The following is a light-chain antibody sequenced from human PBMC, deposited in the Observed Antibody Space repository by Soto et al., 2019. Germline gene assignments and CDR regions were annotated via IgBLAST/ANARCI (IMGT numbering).Light chain of an antibody. CDR1: SSNIGNNA. CDR2: YDD. Sequence: QSVLTQPPSVSEAPRQRVTISCSGSSSNIGNNAVNWYQQLPGQAPKIVIYYDDLLTSGVSDRFSGSKSGISASLAISDLQSDDDADYYCATWDDSLNAYVFGPGTKVTVL. J-gene: IGLJ1*01. V-gene: IGLV1-36*01. CDR3: ATWDDSLNAYV.